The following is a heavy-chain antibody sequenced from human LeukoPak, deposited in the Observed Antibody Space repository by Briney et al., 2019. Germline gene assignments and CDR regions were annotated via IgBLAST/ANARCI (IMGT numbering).Heavy chain of an antibody. Sequence: GGSLRLSCAASGFTFSSYAMSWIRQAPGKGLEWVSAISGSGGSTYYADSVKGRFTISRDNSKNTLYLQMNSLRAEDTAVYYCAKGYSYGCGRMDHDYWGQGTLVTVSS. V-gene: IGHV3-23*01. J-gene: IGHJ4*02. CDR3: AKGYSYGCGRMDHDY. CDR2: ISGSGGST. CDR1: GFTFSSYA. D-gene: IGHD5-18*01.